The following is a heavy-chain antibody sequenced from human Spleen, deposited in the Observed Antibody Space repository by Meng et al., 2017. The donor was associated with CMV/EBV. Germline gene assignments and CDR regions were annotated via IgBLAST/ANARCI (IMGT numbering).Heavy chain of an antibody. J-gene: IGHJ6*02. CDR1: GFTFSTYA. V-gene: IGHV3-23*01. CDR3: AKDRSVGDFWSGYPHEDYGMDV. CDR2: ISGSGGST. Sequence: GESLKISCAASGFTFSTYAMSWVRQAPGKGLAWVSVISGSGGSTNYADSVKGRFTISRDNSKNTLYLQMNSLRVEDTAVYYCAKDRSVGDFWSGYPHEDYGMDVWGQGTTVTVSS. D-gene: IGHD3-3*01.